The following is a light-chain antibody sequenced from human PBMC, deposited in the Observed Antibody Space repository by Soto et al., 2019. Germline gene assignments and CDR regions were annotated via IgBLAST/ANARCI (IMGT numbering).Light chain of an antibody. Sequence: VFTLPPLTLSLCDGERATPPCSATQSSSSIYLNWYQQKPGQAPRLLLYGASSRATGIPDRFSGSGSGTEFTLTISRVEPEDFAVYHCHQYGRSPVTFGGGTKVDIK. V-gene: IGKV3-20*01. CDR1: QSSSSIY. CDR2: GAS. CDR3: HQYGRSPVT. J-gene: IGKJ4*01.